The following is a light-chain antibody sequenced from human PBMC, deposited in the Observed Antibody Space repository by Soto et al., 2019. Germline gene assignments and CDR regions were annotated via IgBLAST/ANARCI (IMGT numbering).Light chain of an antibody. Sequence: IVLTQSPATLSLSPGERATLSCRANQRVSSYLAWYQQKPGQDPRLLIYDASNRATGIPARFSGSGSGTDFALTISSLEPEDFAVYYCQQRSNWLLTFGGGPKVEIK. CDR2: DAS. CDR3: QQRSNWLLT. J-gene: IGKJ4*01. V-gene: IGKV3-11*01. CDR1: QRVSSY.